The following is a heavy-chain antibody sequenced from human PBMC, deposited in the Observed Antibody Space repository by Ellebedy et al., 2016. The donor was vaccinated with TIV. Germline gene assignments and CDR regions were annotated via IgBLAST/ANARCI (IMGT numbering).Heavy chain of an antibody. J-gene: IGHJ3*02. D-gene: IGHD7-27*01. CDR2: ISHSSLTI. CDR1: GFTFTSYS. V-gene: IGHV3-48*02. Sequence: GESLKISCAASGFTFTSYSMNWVRQAPGKGLEWVAYISHSSLTIYYADSVKGRLTVYRDNAKNSLYLQMSSLRDDDTAIYFCARDMAWGNERVNDALDIWGQGTMVTVSP. CDR3: ARDMAWGNERVNDALDI.